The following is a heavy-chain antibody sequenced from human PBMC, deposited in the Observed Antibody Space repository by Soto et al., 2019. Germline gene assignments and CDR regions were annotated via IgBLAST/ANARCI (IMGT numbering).Heavy chain of an antibody. CDR1: GDSVSSNSAA. J-gene: IGHJ4*02. CDR2: TYYRSKWYN. CDR3: ARVQKVGYSGSRVFDY. Sequence: SQTLSLTCAISGDSVSSNSAAWNWIRQSPSRGLEWLGRTYYRSKWYNDYAVSVKSRITINPDTSKNQFSLQLNSVTPEDTAVYYCARVQKVGYSGSRVFDYWGQGTLVT. D-gene: IGHD5-12*01. V-gene: IGHV6-1*01.